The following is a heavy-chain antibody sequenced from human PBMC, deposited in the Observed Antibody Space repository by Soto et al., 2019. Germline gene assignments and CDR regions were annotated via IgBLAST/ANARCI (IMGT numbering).Heavy chain of an antibody. D-gene: IGHD4-17*01. CDR2: INHSGST. CDR3: ARPRTTETSALAY. V-gene: IGHV4-34*01. CDR1: GESFSGYY. J-gene: IGHJ4*02. Sequence: QVQLQQWGAGLLKPSETLSLTCAVYGESFSGYYWTWIRQPPGKGLEWSGEINHSGSTKYNPSLKGRCTISVDTSKNQFSLKLRSVTAADTAVFYCARPRTTETSALAYWGQGTLVTVSS.